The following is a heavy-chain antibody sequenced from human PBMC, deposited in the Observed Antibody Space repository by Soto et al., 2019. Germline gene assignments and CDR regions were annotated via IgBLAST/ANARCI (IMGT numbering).Heavy chain of an antibody. D-gene: IGHD3-22*01. CDR2: SRDEDNGYTT. CDR1: GFFFSDHY. Sequence: EVELVESGGGLVQPGGSLRLSCTASGFFFSDHYMEWVRQAPGKGLEWVGGSRDEDNGYTTEYAGSVRDRVTISRDDSKNSLFLTLNSLRIEDTAVYYCARDYYEKSGYSAWYFDLGCRGTLVTVSS. CDR3: ARDYYEKSGYSAWYFDL. V-gene: IGHV3-72*01. J-gene: IGHJ2*01.